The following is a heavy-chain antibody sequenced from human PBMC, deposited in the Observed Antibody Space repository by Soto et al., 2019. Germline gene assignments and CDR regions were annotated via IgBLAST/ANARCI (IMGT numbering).Heavy chain of an antibody. CDR1: GFTFSSYG. V-gene: IGHV3-30*18. J-gene: IGHJ6*02. CDR2: ISYDGSNK. CDR3: AKDFLATVRGVIPYYYGMDV. D-gene: IGHD3-10*01. Sequence: GGSLRLSCAASGFTFSSYGMHWVRQAPGKGLEWVAVISYDGSNKYYADSVKGRFTISRDNSKNTLYLQMNSLRAEDTAVYYCAKDFLATVRGVIPYYYGMDVWGQGTTVTVSS.